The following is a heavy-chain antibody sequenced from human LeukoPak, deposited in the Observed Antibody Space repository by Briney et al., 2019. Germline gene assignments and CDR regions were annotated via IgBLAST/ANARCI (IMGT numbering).Heavy chain of an antibody. CDR1: GGSISSTNW. CDR2: ISLSGVT. D-gene: IGHD3-9*01. V-gene: IGHV4-4*02. CDR3: ARHLLYYDILTGAPLYYYGMDV. J-gene: IGHJ6*02. Sequence: SETLSLTCGVSGGSISSTNWWSWVRQPPGQGLEWIGEISLSGVTNYNPSLKSRVTMSLDRSKNHLSLTLTSVTAADTAVYYCARHLLYYDILTGAPLYYYGMDVWGQGTTVTVSS.